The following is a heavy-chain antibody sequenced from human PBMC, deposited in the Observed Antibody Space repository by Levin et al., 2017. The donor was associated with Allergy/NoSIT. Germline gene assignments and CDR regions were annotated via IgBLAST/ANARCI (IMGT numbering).Heavy chain of an antibody. Sequence: SCAASGFTFSSYGMHWVRQAPGKGLEWVAVISYDGSNKYYADSVKGRFTISRDNSKNTLYLQMNSLRAEDTAVYYCAKEIPLDIVVVPATGGGFDYWGQGTLVTVSS. CDR1: GFTFSSYG. D-gene: IGHD2-2*01. J-gene: IGHJ4*02. CDR2: ISYDGSNK. CDR3: AKEIPLDIVVVPATGGGFDY. V-gene: IGHV3-30*18.